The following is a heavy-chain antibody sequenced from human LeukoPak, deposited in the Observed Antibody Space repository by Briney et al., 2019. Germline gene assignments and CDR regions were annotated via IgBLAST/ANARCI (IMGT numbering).Heavy chain of an antibody. J-gene: IGHJ4*02. CDR1: GFTFSSYE. CDR3: TRNGFSSGLDY. D-gene: IGHD6-19*01. CDR2: ISSSGSTR. Sequence: GGSLRLSCAASGFTFSSYEMNWVRQAPGKGLEWVSYISSSGSTRYYAGSVKGRFTISRDDAKNSLYLQMNSLRAEDTAVYYCTRNGFSSGLDYWGQGTLVTVSS. V-gene: IGHV3-48*03.